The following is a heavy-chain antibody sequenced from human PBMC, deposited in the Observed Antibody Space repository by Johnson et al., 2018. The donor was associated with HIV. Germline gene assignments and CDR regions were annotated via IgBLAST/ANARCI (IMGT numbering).Heavy chain of an antibody. J-gene: IGHJ3*02. D-gene: IGHD3-22*01. Sequence: QVQLVESGGGLVQPGGSLRLSCAASGLTVSNNYMTWVRQGPGKGLEWVSVINSGGSTIYYADSVKGRFTISRDNAKNSLYLQMNSLRAEDTAVYYCALTSYYDSRGAFDIWGQGTMVTVSS. CDR3: ALTSYYDSRGAFDI. CDR2: INSGGSTI. CDR1: GLTVSNNY. V-gene: IGHV3-11*04.